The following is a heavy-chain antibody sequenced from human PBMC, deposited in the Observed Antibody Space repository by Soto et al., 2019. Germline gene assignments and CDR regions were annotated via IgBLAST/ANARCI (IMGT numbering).Heavy chain of an antibody. CDR3: ARGDRGAFDL. D-gene: IGHD1-26*01. V-gene: IGHV3-74*01. J-gene: IGHJ3*01. CDR1: GFTFSYYW. Sequence: EVQLVESGGGLVRPGGSLRLSCAASGFTFSYYWMHWVRQAPGKGLVWVSRIHSDGSSTTYADFVKGRFIISRDNARNTVDLQMSGVRVEDTAGYYCARGDRGAFDLWGQGTVVTVSS. CDR2: IHSDGSST.